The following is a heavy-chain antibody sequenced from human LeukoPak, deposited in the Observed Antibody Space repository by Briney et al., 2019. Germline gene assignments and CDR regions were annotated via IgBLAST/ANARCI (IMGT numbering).Heavy chain of an antibody. Sequence: SETLSLXRAVSGYPLSRGYYWGLVPQPPGKGLDGIGRIYHSGSTYYKPSLKSRVTISVDTSKNQFSLKLSSVTAADTAVYYCARSLGNYGTPRDYWGQGTLVTVSS. J-gene: IGHJ4*02. V-gene: IGHV4-38-2*01. CDR3: ARSLGNYGTPRDY. D-gene: IGHD4-11*01. CDR2: IYHSGST. CDR1: GYPLSRGYY.